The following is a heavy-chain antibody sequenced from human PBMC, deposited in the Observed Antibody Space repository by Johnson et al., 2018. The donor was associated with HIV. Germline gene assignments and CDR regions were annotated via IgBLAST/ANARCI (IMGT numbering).Heavy chain of an antibody. CDR2: IWYDGSNR. V-gene: IGHV3-33*06. Sequence: QVQLVESGGGVVQPERSLRLSCAASGFTFSSFGMHWVRQAPGKGLEWVAVIWYDGSNRYYADSVKGRFTISRDNSRNTLYLQMNSLRVEDTAVYYCAKDQWSSSWTNDAFAMWGQGTMVTVSS. J-gene: IGHJ3*02. CDR1: GFTFSSFG. D-gene: IGHD6-13*01. CDR3: AKDQWSSSWTNDAFAM.